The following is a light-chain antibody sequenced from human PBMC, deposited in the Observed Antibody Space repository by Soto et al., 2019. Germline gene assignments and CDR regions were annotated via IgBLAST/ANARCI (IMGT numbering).Light chain of an antibody. CDR2: AAS. CDR1: QSIDNY. CDR3: QQSYSTFMYT. Sequence: DIQMTQSPSSLSASVGDRVTITCRASQSIDNYLNWYQQKPGKAPKLLIYAASTLQSGVPSRFSGSGSGTDFTLTISSLQPEESATYYCQQSYSTFMYTFGQGTKLEI. V-gene: IGKV1-39*01. J-gene: IGKJ2*01.